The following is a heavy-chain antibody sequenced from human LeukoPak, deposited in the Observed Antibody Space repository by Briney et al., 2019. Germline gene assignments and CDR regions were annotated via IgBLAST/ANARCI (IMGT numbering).Heavy chain of an antibody. CDR2: IYPGDSDT. CDR3: AREKQLWLAAFDI. D-gene: IGHD5-18*01. J-gene: IGHJ3*02. CDR1: GYSFTSYW. V-gene: IGHV5-51*01. Sequence: GESLKISCKGSGYSFTSYWIGWVRQMPGKGLEWMGIIYPGDSDTRYSPSFQGQVTISADKSISTAYLQWSSLKASDTATYYCAREKQLWLAAFDIWGQGTRVTVSS.